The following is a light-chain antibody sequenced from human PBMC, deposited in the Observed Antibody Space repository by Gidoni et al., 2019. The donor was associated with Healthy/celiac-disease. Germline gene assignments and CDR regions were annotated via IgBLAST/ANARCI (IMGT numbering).Light chain of an antibody. J-gene: IGKJ2*01. CDR2: GAS. CDR1: QSVSSSY. CDR3: QQYGSSPYT. Sequence: EIVLTQSPGTLSLSPWERATLSCRASQSVSSSYLAWYQQKPGQAPRLLIYGASSRATGIPDRFSGSGSGTDFTLTISRLEPEDFAVYYCQQYGSSPYTFXQXTKLEIK. V-gene: IGKV3-20*01.